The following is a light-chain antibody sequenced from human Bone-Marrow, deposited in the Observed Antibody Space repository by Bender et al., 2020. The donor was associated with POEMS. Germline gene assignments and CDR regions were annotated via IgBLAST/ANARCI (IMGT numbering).Light chain of an antibody. CDR1: RLGDKF. V-gene: IGLV3-1*01. J-gene: IGLJ2*01. CDR2: QDD. CDR3: QAWDSNTAVV. Sequence: SYELTQPPSVSVSPGQTATITCSGDRLGDKFASWYQQRPGQSPKLVIYQDDKRPLGIPERFSGSNSGTTATLTISGTQATDEADYYCQAWDSNTAVVFGGGTKLTVL.